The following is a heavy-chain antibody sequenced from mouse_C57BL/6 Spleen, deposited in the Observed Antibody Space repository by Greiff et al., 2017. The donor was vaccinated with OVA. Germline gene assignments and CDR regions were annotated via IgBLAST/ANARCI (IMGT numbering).Heavy chain of an antibody. V-gene: IGHV3-6*01. CDR2: ISYDGSN. J-gene: IGHJ4*01. Sequence: EVQLVESGPGLVKPSQSLSLTCSVTGYSITSGYYWNWIRQFPGNKLEWMGYISYDGSNNYNPSLKNRISITRDTSKNQFFLKLNSVTTEDTATYYCTEGAYLAMDYWGQGTSVTVSS. CDR3: TEGAYLAMDY. D-gene: IGHD5-5*01. CDR1: GYSITSGYY.